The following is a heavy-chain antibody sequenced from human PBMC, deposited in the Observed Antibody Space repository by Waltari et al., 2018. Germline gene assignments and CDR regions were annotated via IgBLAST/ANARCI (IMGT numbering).Heavy chain of an antibody. Sequence: QVPLAQSGAEVQKPGASVKFSCKASGYIFTNYYLHGVRQAPGQGPEWMGWVNPDTGNANDAPNFRGRVTMTWDTTINTAFMDLSGLKSADTAVYYCARDRTTMAARPGDYWGQGTLVTVSS. D-gene: IGHD6-6*01. CDR3: ARDRTTMAARPGDY. CDR1: GYIFTNYY. J-gene: IGHJ4*02. CDR2: VNPDTGNA. V-gene: IGHV1-2*02.